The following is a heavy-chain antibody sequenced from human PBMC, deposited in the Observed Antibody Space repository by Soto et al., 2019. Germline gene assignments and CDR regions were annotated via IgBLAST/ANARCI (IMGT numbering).Heavy chain of an antibody. D-gene: IGHD6-13*01. V-gene: IGHV4-59*01. CDR3: ARLRSSNTWFYNYMDV. CDR2: IDYSGST. Sequence: SETLSLTCTVSGGSITSYFWTWIRQPPGRGLEWIGNIDYSGSTNYNPSLKRRLTISIDASKNQFSLKLRSVTAADTALYYCARLRSSNTWFYNYMDVWGKGTTVTVSS. J-gene: IGHJ6*03. CDR1: GGSITSYF.